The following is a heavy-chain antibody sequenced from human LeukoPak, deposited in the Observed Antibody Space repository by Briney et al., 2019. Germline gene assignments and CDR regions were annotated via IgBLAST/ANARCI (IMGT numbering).Heavy chain of an antibody. CDR1: GYTFNSYG. Sequence: ASVKVSCKASGYTFNSYGISWVRQAPGQGLEWMGWISAYNGDTKYAQNLQGRVTMTTDTFTSTAYMELRSLRSDDAAVYYCARGYCSSTSCYLNWFDPWGQGTLVTVSS. J-gene: IGHJ5*02. D-gene: IGHD2-2*01. V-gene: IGHV1-18*01. CDR2: ISAYNGDT. CDR3: ARGYCSSTSCYLNWFDP.